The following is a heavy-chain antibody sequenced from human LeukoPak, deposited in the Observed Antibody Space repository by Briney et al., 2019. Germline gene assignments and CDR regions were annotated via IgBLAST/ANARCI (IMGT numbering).Heavy chain of an antibody. Sequence: PSETLSLTCTVSGGSISSYYWSWIRQPAGKGLEWIGRIYTSGSTNYNPSLKSRVTMSVDTSKNQFSPKLSSVTAADTAVYYCARGGIPAALVGWFAPWGQGTLVTVSS. D-gene: IGHD2-2*01. CDR1: GGSISSYY. CDR3: ARGGIPAALVGWFAP. V-gene: IGHV4-4*07. J-gene: IGHJ5*02. CDR2: IYTSGST.